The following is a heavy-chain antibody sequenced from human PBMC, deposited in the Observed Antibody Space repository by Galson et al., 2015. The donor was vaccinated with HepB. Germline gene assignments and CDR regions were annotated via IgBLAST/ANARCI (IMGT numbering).Heavy chain of an antibody. CDR2: IGKDGSAK. Sequence: SLRLSCAVSGFTFSSNWMSWVRQAPGKGLEWVANIGKDGSAKNYVNSVKGRFTISRDNAKNSLYLEMNRLGVGDTAVYFCVRDGYGYNTFDMWGRGTMVTVSS. CDR1: GFTFSSNW. D-gene: IGHD5-12*01. V-gene: IGHV3-7*03. J-gene: IGHJ3*02. CDR3: VRDGYGYNTFDM.